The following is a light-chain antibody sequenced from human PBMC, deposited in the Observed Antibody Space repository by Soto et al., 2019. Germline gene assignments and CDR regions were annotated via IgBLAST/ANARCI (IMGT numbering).Light chain of an antibody. Sequence: EVVMTQSPATLSVSPGERVTFSCRASQSVTTNLAWYQHKPGQSPRLLISDASTGASGIPPRFSGSGSGTEFTLSIDRLQSADFAVDYGQQDDRWAVTFGGGTKLEIK. CDR1: QSVTTN. CDR2: DAS. CDR3: QQDDRWAVT. V-gene: IGKV3-15*01. J-gene: IGKJ4*02.